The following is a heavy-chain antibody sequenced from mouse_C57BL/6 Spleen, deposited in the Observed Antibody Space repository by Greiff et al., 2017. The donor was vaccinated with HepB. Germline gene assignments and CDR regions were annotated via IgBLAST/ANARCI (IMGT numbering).Heavy chain of an antibody. CDR2: ISSGSSTI. J-gene: IGHJ4*01. CDR3: ARGTVVARMDY. CDR1: GFTFSDYG. Sequence: EVKLEESGGGLVKPGGSLKLSCAASGFTFSDYGMHWVRQAPEKGLEWVAYISSGSSTIYYADTVKGRFTISRDNAKNTLFLQMTSLRSEDTAMYYCARGTVVARMDYWGQGTSVTVSS. D-gene: IGHD1-1*01. V-gene: IGHV5-17*01.